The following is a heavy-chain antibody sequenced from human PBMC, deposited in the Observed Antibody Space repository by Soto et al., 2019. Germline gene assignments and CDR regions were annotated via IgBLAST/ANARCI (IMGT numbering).Heavy chain of an antibody. J-gene: IGHJ4*02. CDR1: GFSFSNVW. CDR2: IKSKSVGGTT. V-gene: IGHV3-15*01. D-gene: IGHD3-3*01. Sequence: PGGSLRLSCAASGFSFSNVWMSWVRQAPGKGLEWVGHIKSKSVGGTTDYTAPVKGRFTISRDDSKDTLYLQMNSLKTEDTAVYFCSEYTAVYFCEGGPSAAVGTTNFDSWGQGTLVTVSS. CDR3: SEYTAVYFCEGGPSAAVGTTNFDS.